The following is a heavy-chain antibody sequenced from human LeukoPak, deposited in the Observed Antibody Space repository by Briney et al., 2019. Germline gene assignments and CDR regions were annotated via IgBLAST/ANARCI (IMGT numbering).Heavy chain of an antibody. J-gene: IGHJ4*02. CDR2: IYPGDSET. CDR1: GYTFTSYC. Sequence: GESLKISSKGSGYTFTSYCIGWVRQMPGKDLEWMGIIYPGDSETRYSPSFQGQVTISVDKSISTAYLQWSSLKASDTAMYYCARQATIDYFDYWGQGTLVTVSS. CDR3: ARQATIDYFDY. V-gene: IGHV5-51*01. D-gene: IGHD5-24*01.